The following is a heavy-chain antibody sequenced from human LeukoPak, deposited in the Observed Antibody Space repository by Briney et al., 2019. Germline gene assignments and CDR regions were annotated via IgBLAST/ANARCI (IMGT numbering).Heavy chain of an antibody. CDR3: ARDLTYGSGSYYKDY. CDR1: GGSFSGYY. J-gene: IGHJ4*02. D-gene: IGHD3-10*01. V-gene: IGHV4-34*01. CDR2: INHSGST. Sequence: SETLSLTCAVYGGSFSGYYWSWIRQPPGKGLEWIGEINHSGSTNYNPSLKSRVTISVDTSKNQFSLKLSSVTAADTAVYYCARDLTYGSGSYYKDYWGQGTLVTVSS.